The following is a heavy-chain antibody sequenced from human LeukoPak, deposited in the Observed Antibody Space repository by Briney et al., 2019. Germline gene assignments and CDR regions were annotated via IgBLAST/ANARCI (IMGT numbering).Heavy chain of an antibody. CDR1: GGSISSSSYY. J-gene: IGHJ4*02. D-gene: IGHD3-22*01. V-gene: IGHV4-39*01. CDR2: FYYSGST. Sequence: PSETLSVTCTVSGGSISSSSYYWGWIRQPPGKGLEWIGSFYYSGSTYYNPSLKSRVTISVDTSKNQFSLRLSSVTAADTAVYYCARFGHYYDSSGYYNWGQGTLVTVSS. CDR3: ARFGHYYDSSGYYN.